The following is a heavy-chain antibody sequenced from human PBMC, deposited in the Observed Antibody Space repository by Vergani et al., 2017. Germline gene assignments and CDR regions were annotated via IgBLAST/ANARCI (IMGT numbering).Heavy chain of an antibody. CDR3: ARLSGSYYVAYSFDY. V-gene: IGHV4-61*02. CDR1: GGSISSGSYY. Sequence: QVQLQESGPGLVKPSQTLSLTCTVSGGSISSGSYYWSWIRQPAGKGLEWIGRIYTSGSTNYNPSLKSRVTISVDTSKNQFSLKLSSVTAADTAVYYCARLSGSYYVAYSFDYWGQGTLVTVSS. D-gene: IGHD1-26*01. J-gene: IGHJ4*02. CDR2: IYTSGST.